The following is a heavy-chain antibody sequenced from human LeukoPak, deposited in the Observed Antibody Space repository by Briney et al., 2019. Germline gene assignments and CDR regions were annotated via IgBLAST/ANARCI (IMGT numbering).Heavy chain of an antibody. CDR1: GGSFSGYY. V-gene: IGHV4-34*01. CDR2: INHSGST. J-gene: IGHJ5*02. CDR3: ATAAAEAHNWFDP. D-gene: IGHD6-13*01. Sequence: SETLSLTCAVYGGSFSGYYWSWIRQPPGKGLEWIGEINHSGSTNYNPSLKSRVTISVDTSKNQFSLKLSSVTAADTAVYYCATAAAEAHNWFDPWGQGTLVTVSS.